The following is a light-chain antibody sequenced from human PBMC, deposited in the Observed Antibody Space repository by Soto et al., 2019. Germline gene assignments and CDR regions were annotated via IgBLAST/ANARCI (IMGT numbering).Light chain of an antibody. CDR2: GAA. J-gene: IGKJ2*01. V-gene: IGKV3-20*01. Sequence: EIVLTQSPGTLYLSPGERATLSCRASQSVSSTYFAWYQQKPGQALRLLIYGAASRATGIPDRFSGSGSGTDFTLTISRLEPEDFAVYYCQQYGSSPPTFGQGTKLEIK. CDR3: QQYGSSPPT. CDR1: QSVSSTY.